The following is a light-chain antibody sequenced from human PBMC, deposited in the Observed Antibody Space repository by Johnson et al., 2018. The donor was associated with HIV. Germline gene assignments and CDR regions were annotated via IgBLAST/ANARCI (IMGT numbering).Light chain of an antibody. CDR2: ENN. CDR1: SSNIGNNY. J-gene: IGLJ1*01. CDR3: RTWDSSLSAGGV. Sequence: QSVLTQPPSVSAAPGQKVTISCSGSSSNIGNNYVSWYQQLPGTAPKLLIYENNKRPSGIPDRFSGSKSGTSATLGLTGLQTWDEADYYCRTWDSSLSAGGVFGTGTKVTVL. V-gene: IGLV1-51*02.